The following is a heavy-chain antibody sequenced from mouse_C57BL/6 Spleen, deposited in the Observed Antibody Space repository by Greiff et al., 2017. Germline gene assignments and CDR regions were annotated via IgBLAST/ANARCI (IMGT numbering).Heavy chain of an antibody. D-gene: IGHD2-12*01. CDR2: ILPGSGST. V-gene: IGHV1-9*01. Sequence: VQLQQSGAELMKPGASVKLSCKATGYTFTGYWIKWVKQRPGHGLEWIGEILPGSGSTNYNEKFKGKVTFTADISSNTAYMQRSSLTTEDSAIYYGARNCYDAFYAMDYWGQGTSVTVSS. J-gene: IGHJ4*01. CDR3: ARNCYDAFYAMDY. CDR1: GYTFTGYW.